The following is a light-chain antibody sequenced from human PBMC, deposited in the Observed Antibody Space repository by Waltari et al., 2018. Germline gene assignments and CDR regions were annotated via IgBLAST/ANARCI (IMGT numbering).Light chain of an antibody. CDR3: QQSYKAPT. J-gene: IGKJ4*01. V-gene: IGKV1-39*01. Sequence: DIQMTQSPASLSASVGDRVTITCRASQYIDIYLSWYQHRPRRAPKLLIYAASNLQPGVPSRFSGSGSGADFTLTISNLEPDDFATYYCQQSYKAPTFGGGTKVDI. CDR2: AAS. CDR1: QYIDIY.